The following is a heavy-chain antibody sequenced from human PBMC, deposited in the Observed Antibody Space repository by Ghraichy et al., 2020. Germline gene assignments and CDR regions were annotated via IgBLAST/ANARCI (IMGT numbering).Heavy chain of an antibody. CDR3: ARVTYGDYTFDY. V-gene: IGHV3-48*02. D-gene: IGHD4-17*01. J-gene: IGHJ4*02. CDR1: GFTFSSYT. Sequence: GGSLRLSCAASGFTFSSYTMNWVRQAPGKGLEWVSYIVSSSSTIYYADSVKGRFTISRDNAKNSLYLHMNSLRDEDTAVYYCARVTYGDYTFDYWGQGTLVTVSS. CDR2: IVSSSSTI.